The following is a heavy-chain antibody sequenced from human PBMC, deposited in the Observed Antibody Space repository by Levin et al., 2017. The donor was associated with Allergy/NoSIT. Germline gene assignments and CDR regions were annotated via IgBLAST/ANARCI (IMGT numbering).Heavy chain of an antibody. Sequence: SSETLSLTCTVSGGSISIDDYYWSWIRQPPGKGLEWIAYIYYSGTTFYNPSLKSRVNVSVDTSKNQFSLKLSSVTAADTAVYYCARATAYYGMDVWGQGTTVTVSS. D-gene: IGHD2-21*02. J-gene: IGHJ6*02. CDR1: GGSISIDDYY. CDR3: ARATAYYGMDV. CDR2: IYYSGTT. V-gene: IGHV4-30-4*01.